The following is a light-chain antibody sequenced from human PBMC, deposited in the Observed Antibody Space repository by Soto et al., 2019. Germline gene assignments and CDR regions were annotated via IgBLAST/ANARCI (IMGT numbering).Light chain of an antibody. CDR3: SSYAGSNNLV. J-gene: IGLJ1*01. V-gene: IGLV2-8*01. CDR2: EVS. Sequence: QSALTQPPSASGSPGQSVTLSCTGTSSDVGGYNYVSWYQQHPGKAPKLMIYEVSKRPSGVPDRFSGSKSGNTASLTVSGLQADDEADYYCSSYAGSNNLVFGTGSKLTVL. CDR1: SSDVGGYNY.